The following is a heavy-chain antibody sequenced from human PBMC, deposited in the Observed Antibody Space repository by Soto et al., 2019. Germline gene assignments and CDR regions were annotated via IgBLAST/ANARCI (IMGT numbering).Heavy chain of an antibody. J-gene: IGHJ2*01. Sequence: EVQLVESGGGLVQPGGSLRLSCAASGFTFSGYWMHWVRQAPGKGLVWVSRINTDGDSTIYADSVKGRFTISRDNAKKTLYLQRNSLRVEDTHVYYCARGGWYFDVWGRGTLVTVSS. CDR2: INTDGDST. V-gene: IGHV3-74*01. CDR3: ARGGWYFDV. CDR1: GFTFSGYW.